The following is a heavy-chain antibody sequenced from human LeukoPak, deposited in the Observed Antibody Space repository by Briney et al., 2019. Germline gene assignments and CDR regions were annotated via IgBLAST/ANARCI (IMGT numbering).Heavy chain of an antibody. Sequence: SETLSLTCAVYGGSFSGYYWSWIRQPPGKGLEWIGEINHSGNTNYNPSLKSRVTISVDTSKNQFSLRLSSVTAADTAVYYCARPILLYLGETHGAFDVWGQGTMVTVSS. D-gene: IGHD3-10*01. J-gene: IGHJ3*01. CDR1: GGSFSGYY. V-gene: IGHV4-34*01. CDR3: ARPILLYLGETHGAFDV. CDR2: INHSGNT.